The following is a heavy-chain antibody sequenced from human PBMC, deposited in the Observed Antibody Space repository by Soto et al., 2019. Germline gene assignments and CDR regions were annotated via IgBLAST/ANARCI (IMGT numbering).Heavy chain of an antibody. CDR3: ASFNLCRVTTTYHFDY. CDR2: IYYSGST. V-gene: IGHV4-39*01. J-gene: IGHJ4*02. D-gene: IGHD4-17*01. Sequence: SETLSLTCTVSGGCISSSSYYWGWIRQPPGKGLEWIGSIYYSGSTYYNPSLKSRVTISVDTSKNQFSLKLSSVTAADTAVYYCASFNLCRVTTTYHFDYWGQGTLGTGSS. CDR1: GGCISSSSYY.